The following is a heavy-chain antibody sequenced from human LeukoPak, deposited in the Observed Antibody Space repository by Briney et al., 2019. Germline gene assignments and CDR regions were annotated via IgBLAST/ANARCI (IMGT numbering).Heavy chain of an antibody. D-gene: IGHD1-26*01. V-gene: IGHV3-30-3*01. Sequence: GGSLRLSCAAFGFTFSSYAMHWVRQAPGKGLEWVAVISYDGSNKYYADSVKGRFTISRDNSKNTLYLQMNSLRAEDTAVYYCARDWTGGGSYYPHYYYYYMDVWGKGTTVTVSS. J-gene: IGHJ6*03. CDR1: GFTFSSYA. CDR3: ARDWTGGGSYYPHYYYYYMDV. CDR2: ISYDGSNK.